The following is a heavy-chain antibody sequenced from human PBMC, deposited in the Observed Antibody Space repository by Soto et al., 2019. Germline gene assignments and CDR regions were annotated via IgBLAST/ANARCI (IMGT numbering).Heavy chain of an antibody. J-gene: IGHJ6*02. CDR3: ARDKRFGETPLYYYGMDV. D-gene: IGHD3-10*01. CDR1: GFTFSDYY. Sequence: PGGSLRLSCAASGFTFSDYYMSWIRQAPGKGLEWVSYISSSGSTIYYADSVKGRFTISRDNAKNSLYLQMNSLRAEDTAVYYCARDKRFGETPLYYYGMDVWGQGTTVTVSS. V-gene: IGHV3-11*01. CDR2: ISSSGSTI.